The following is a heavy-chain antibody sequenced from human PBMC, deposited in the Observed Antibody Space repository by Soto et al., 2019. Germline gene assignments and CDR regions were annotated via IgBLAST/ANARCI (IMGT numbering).Heavy chain of an antibody. V-gene: IGHV4-39*01. CDR2: IYYSGYT. CDR1: GGSISSNFYY. D-gene: IGHD5-18*01. CDR3: ARTYSYGFGPQLYYYYAMEV. J-gene: IGHJ6*02. Sequence: PSETLSLTCTVSGGSISSNFYYWGWIRQPPGKGLQWIGSIYYSGYTYYNPSLKSRVTISVDTSKNQFSLKLSSVTAADTAVDYCARTYSYGFGPQLYYYYAMEVWGPGPTVTVS.